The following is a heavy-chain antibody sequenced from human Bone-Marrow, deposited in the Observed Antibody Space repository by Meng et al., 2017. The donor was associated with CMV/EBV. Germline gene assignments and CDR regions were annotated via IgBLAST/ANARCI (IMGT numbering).Heavy chain of an antibody. V-gene: IGHV3-74*01. J-gene: IGHJ3*02. D-gene: IGHD3-3*01. CDR1: GFTLSIYW. CDR3: ARVSGRDFWSGYYTDAFDS. Sequence: GGSLRLSCAASGFTLSIYWMHWVRQAPGKLLVWVSRINSDGSSTSYADSVKGRFTISRDNAKNTPYLQMNSLRAEDTAVYYCARVSGRDFWSGYYTDAFDSWGQGTMVTVSS. CDR2: INSDGSST.